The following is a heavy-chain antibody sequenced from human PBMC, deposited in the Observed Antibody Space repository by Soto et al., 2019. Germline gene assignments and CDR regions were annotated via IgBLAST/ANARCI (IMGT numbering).Heavy chain of an antibody. V-gene: IGHV3-9*01. J-gene: IGHJ4*02. CDR1: GFTFDDYA. CDR3: AKVGVAVAPL. CDR2: ISWNSGSI. Sequence: EVQLVESGGGLVQPGRSLRLSCAASGFTFDDYAMHWVRQAPGKGLEWVSGISWNSGSIGYVDSVKGRFTISRDNAKNSLYLQMNSLRAEDTALYYCAKVGVAVAPLWGQGTLVTVSS. D-gene: IGHD6-19*01.